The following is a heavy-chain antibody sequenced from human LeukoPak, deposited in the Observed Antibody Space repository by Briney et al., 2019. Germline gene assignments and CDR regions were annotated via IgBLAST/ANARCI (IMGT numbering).Heavy chain of an antibody. V-gene: IGHV1-69*05. CDR3: ARRYCSGGSCYYFDY. CDR1: GCTFSNYA. J-gene: IGHJ4*02. Sequence: SVKVSCKSYGCTFSNYAISWVRQAPGQGLEWMGGIIPIFGTANYAQKFQGRVTITTDESTSTAYMELSSLRSEDTAVYYCARRYCSGGSCYYFDYWGQGTLVTVSS. CDR2: IIPIFGTA. D-gene: IGHD2-15*01.